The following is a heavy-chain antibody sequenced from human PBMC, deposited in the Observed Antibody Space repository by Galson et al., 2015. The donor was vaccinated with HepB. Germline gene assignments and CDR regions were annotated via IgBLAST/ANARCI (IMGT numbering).Heavy chain of an antibody. Sequence: SLRLSCAASGFTFSDFAMVWVRQAPGKGLEWVSYISTYANTIYYADSVKGRFTISRDNARNSLYLQMNSLRAEDTAVYYCARGYEAFDYWGQGTLVTVSS. D-gene: IGHD3-3*01. CDR2: ISTYANTI. V-gene: IGHV3-11*01. CDR3: ARGYEAFDY. J-gene: IGHJ4*02. CDR1: GFTFSDFA.